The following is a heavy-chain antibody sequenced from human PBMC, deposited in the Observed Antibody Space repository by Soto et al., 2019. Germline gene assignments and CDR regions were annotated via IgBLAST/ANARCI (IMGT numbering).Heavy chain of an antibody. D-gene: IGHD6-13*01. CDR3: ARDQGVAAAGITWFDP. V-gene: IGHV4-4*07. Sequence: SETLSLTCTVSGASMNSYHWSWIRQPAGKGLEWIGHIHSSGSTNYNPSLKSRVTMSVDTSKNQFSLRLMSLTAADTAVYYCARDQGVAAAGITWFDPWGQGSLVTISS. CDR2: IHSSGST. CDR1: GASMNSYH. J-gene: IGHJ5*02.